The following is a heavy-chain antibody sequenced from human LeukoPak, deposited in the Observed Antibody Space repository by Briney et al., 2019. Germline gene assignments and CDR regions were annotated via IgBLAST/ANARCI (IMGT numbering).Heavy chain of an antibody. CDR1: GYTFTSYY. D-gene: IGHD5-12*01. V-gene: IGHV1-8*02. J-gene: IGHJ4*02. CDR2: MNPNSGNT. CDR3: ATTLRNKPP. Sequence: ASVKVSCKASGYTFTSYYMHWVRQATGQGLEWMGYMNPNSGNTGYAQKFQGRVTMTSNTSISTAYMELSSLTSEDTAIYYCATTLRNKPPWGQGTLVTVSS.